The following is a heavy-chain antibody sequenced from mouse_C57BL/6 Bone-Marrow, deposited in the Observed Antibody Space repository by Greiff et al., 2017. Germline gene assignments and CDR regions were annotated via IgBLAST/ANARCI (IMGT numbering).Heavy chain of an antibody. CDR2: INPNNGGT. CDR1: GYTFTDYY. V-gene: IGHV1-26*01. J-gene: IGHJ1*03. CDR3: ARYYSNYVYFDV. Sequence: EVQLQQSGPELVKPGASVKISCKASGYTFTDYYMNWVKQSHGKSLEWIGDINPNNGGTSYNQKFKGKATLTVDKSSSTAYMELRSLTSEDSAVYYCARYYSNYVYFDVWGTGTTVTVSS. D-gene: IGHD2-5*01.